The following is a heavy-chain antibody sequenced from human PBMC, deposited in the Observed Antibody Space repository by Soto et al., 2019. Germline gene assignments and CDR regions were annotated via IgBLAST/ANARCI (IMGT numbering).Heavy chain of an antibody. J-gene: IGHJ6*02. D-gene: IGHD1-26*01. CDR1: GYSFTSYW. Sequence: LGESLKISCKGSGYSFTSYWIGWVRQMPGKGLEWMGIIYPGDSDTRYSPSFQGQVTISADKSISTAYLQWSSLKASDTAMYYCARFSVVGATTGGMDVWGQGTTVTVSS. CDR3: ARFSVVGATTGGMDV. V-gene: IGHV5-51*01. CDR2: IYPGDSDT.